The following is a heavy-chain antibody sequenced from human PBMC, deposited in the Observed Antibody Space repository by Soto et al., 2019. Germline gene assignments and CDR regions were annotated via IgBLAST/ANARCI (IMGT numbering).Heavy chain of an antibody. V-gene: IGHV3-53*01. Sequence: GGSLRLSCAASGFNVNSDYMNWVRQTPGKGLEWVASIYSGETTYYADSVRGRFTISSDKSKNTLYFQLSSLRIEDTAVYYCTRDGRGLGRLSLFEYWGQGVLVTVSA. CDR2: IYSGETT. D-gene: IGHD2-21*02. CDR1: GFNVNSDY. CDR3: TRDGRGLGRLSLFEY. J-gene: IGHJ4*02.